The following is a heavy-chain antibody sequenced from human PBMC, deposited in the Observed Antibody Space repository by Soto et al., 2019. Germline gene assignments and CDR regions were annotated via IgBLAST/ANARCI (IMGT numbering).Heavy chain of an antibody. J-gene: IGHJ4*02. V-gene: IGHV3-30*18. CDR2: ISYDGSNK. CDR1: GFTFSSYG. D-gene: IGHD2-15*01. CDR3: AKDPTYGGNTCYFDY. Sequence: GGSLRLSCAASGFTFSSYGMHWVRQAPGKGLEWVAGISYDGSNKYYADSVKGRFTISRDNSKNTLYLQMNSLRAEDTAVYYCAKDPTYGGNTCYFDYWGQGTLVTVSS.